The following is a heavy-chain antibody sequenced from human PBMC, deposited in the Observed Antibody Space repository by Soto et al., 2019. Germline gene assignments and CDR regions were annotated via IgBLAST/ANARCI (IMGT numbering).Heavy chain of an antibody. CDR1: GGSFSGYY. Sequence: SETLSLTCAVYGGSFSGYYWSWIRQPPGKGLEWIGEINHSGSTNYNPSLKSRVTISVDTSKNQFSLKLSPVTAADTAVYYCARVECGGDCYYYYGMDVWGQGTTVTVSS. CDR3: ARVECGGDCYYYYGMDV. J-gene: IGHJ6*02. D-gene: IGHD2-21*02. V-gene: IGHV4-34*01. CDR2: INHSGST.